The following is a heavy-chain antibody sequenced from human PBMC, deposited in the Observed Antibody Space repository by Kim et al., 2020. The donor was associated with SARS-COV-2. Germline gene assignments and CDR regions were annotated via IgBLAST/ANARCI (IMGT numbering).Heavy chain of an antibody. V-gene: IGHV4-59*08. Sequence: NPPPTSRVTITVDTSKNQLSLRLSSVTAADTAVYYCARHSSSGWGDFDYWGQGTLVTVSS. CDR3: ARHSSSGWGDFDY. D-gene: IGHD6-19*01. J-gene: IGHJ4*02.